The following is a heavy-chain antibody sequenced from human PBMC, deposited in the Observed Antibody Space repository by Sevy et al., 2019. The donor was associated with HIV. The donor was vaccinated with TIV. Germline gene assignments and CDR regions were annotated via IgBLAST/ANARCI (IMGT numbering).Heavy chain of an antibody. CDR1: GYTFTSYY. J-gene: IGHJ4*02. CDR2: INPSGAST. V-gene: IGHV1-46*01. CDR3: ARDRGYYYGSGSSYGDFDY. Sequence: ASVKVSCKASGYTFTSYYMHWERQAPGLGLEWMGIINPSGASTSYAQKFQGRVTMTRDTSTSTVYMELSSLRSEDTAVYYCARDRGYYYGSGSSYGDFDYWGQGTLVTVSS. D-gene: IGHD3-10*01.